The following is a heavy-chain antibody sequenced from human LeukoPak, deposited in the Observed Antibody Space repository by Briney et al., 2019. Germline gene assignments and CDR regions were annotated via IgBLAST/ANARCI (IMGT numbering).Heavy chain of an antibody. D-gene: IGHD6-13*01. CDR1: GFTFSSYG. J-gene: IGHJ4*02. Sequence: GGSLRLSCAASGFTFSSYGMHWVRQAPGKGLEWVAVISYDGSNKYYADSVKGRFTISRDNSKNTLYLQMNSLRAEDTAVYYCARVGYSSSWRGLDYWGQGTLVTVSS. CDR2: ISYDGSNK. V-gene: IGHV3-30*03. CDR3: ARVGYSSSWRGLDY.